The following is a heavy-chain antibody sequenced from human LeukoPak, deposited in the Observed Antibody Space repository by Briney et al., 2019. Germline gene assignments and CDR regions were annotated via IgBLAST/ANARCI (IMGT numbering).Heavy chain of an antibody. J-gene: IGHJ4*02. D-gene: IGHD3-22*01. CDR1: GLTFSSSA. V-gene: IGHV3-23*01. Sequence: PGGSLRLSCAASGLTFSSSAITWVRQAPGKGLEWVSAITGSGGSTYYADSVKGRFTISRDNSNNTLYLQMNSLRAEDTAVYYCAKVATGNYYEYWGQGTLVTVSS. CDR3: AKVATGNYYEY. CDR2: ITGSGGST.